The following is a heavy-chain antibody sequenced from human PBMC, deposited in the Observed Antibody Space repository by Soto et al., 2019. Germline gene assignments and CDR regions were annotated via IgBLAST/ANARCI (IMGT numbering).Heavy chain of an antibody. CDR3: AREPITIFGVVIDY. J-gene: IGHJ4*02. CDR1: GGSFSGYY. V-gene: IGHV4-34*01. CDR2: INHSGST. D-gene: IGHD3-3*01. Sequence: QVQLQQWGAGLLKPSETLSLTCAVYGGSFSGYYWSWIRQPPGKGLEWIGDINHSGSTNYNPSLKSRVTISVDTSKSQFSLKLSSVTAADTAVYYCAREPITIFGVVIDYCGQGSLVTVSS.